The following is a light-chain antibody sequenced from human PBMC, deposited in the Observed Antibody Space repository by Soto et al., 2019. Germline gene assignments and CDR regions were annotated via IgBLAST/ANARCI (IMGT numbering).Light chain of an antibody. Sequence: QSVLIQPPSASGTPGQSVSISCSGSSSNVGSNSVTWYQQLPGTAPKLLLYPNNRRPSGVPDRSSGSKSDTSASLAISGLQSEDEAHYYCAAWDDTLNGVVFGGGTKLTVL. CDR2: PNN. CDR1: SSNVGSNS. CDR3: AAWDDTLNGVV. V-gene: IGLV1-44*01. J-gene: IGLJ2*01.